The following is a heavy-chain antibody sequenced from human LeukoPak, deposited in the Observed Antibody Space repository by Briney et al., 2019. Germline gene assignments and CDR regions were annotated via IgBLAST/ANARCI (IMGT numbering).Heavy chain of an antibody. CDR2: IYHSGST. V-gene: IGHV4-4*02. J-gene: IGHJ4*02. CDR3: ARSSGSYSPFDY. D-gene: IGHD1-26*01. CDR1: GGSISSSNW. Sequence: SETLSLTCAVSGGSISSSNWWSWVRQPPGKGLEWIGEIYHSGSTNYNPSLKSRVTISVDKSKNQFSLRLSSVTAADTAVYYCARSSGSYSPFDYWGQGTLVTVSS.